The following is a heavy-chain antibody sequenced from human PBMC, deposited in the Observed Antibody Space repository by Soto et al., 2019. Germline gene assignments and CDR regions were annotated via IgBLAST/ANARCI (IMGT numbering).Heavy chain of an antibody. D-gene: IGHD3-3*01. Sequence: ASGKVSCKTSGYTFTNYFVDWVREAPGQGLEWMGWINPGNGNTKYSEKFQGRVTITRDTSASTAYMELNSLTSEDTAVYYCARGLTIFGVVIGYWGQGTLVTVSS. J-gene: IGHJ4*02. V-gene: IGHV1-3*01. CDR1: GYTFTNYF. CDR2: INPGNGNT. CDR3: ARGLTIFGVVIGY.